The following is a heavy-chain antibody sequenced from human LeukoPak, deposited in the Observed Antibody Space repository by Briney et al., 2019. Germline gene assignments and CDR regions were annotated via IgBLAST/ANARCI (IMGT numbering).Heavy chain of an antibody. Sequence: SQTLSLTCTVSGGSISSGGYYWSWIRQHPGKGLEWIGYIYYSGSTYYNPSLKSRVTISVDTSKNQFSLKLSSVTAADTAVCYCARESGLPARFDPWGQGTLVTVSS. V-gene: IGHV4-31*03. CDR2: IYYSGST. CDR1: GGSISSGGYY. J-gene: IGHJ5*02. D-gene: IGHD5-12*01. CDR3: ARESGLPARFDP.